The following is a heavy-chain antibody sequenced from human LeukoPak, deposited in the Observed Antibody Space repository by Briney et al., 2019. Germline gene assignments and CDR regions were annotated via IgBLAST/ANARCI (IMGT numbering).Heavy chain of an antibody. CDR3: ARDVWRRAFYYAMDV. Sequence: GGSLGLSCVASGFTFDDHAMHWVRQAPGKGLEWVSSISWYSGNIGYADSVKGRFSISRDNAKNTLYLEMNSLRTDDTALYFCARDVWRRAFYYAMDVWGLGTTVAVSS. J-gene: IGHJ6*02. CDR1: GFTFDDHA. D-gene: IGHD2-21*01. CDR2: ISWYSGNI. V-gene: IGHV3-9*01.